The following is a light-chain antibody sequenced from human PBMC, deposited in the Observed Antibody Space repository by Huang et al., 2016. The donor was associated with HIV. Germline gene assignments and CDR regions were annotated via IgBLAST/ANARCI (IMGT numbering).Light chain of an antibody. J-gene: IGKJ4*01. CDR2: AAS. CDR1: QGISSW. V-gene: IGKV1D-16*01. CDR3: QQYNFYPLT. Sequence: DIQMTQSPSSLSASIGDRVTITCRASQGISSWLAWYQQKPEKPPKSLIYAASRLQSGVPSRFSGSGSGTDFTLTISSLQPEDFAAYYCQQYNFYPLTFGGGTKVEIK.